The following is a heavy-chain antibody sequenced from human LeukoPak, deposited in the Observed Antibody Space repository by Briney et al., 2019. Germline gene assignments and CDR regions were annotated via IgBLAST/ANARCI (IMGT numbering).Heavy chain of an antibody. CDR1: GGSISSSSYY. J-gene: IGHJ3*02. Sequence: SETLSLTCTVSGGSISSSSYYWGWIRQPPGKGLEWIGSIYYSGSTYYNPSLKSRVTMSVDTSKNQFSLKLSSVTAADTAVYYCARGEPYNSSFYAFDIWGQGTMVTVSS. D-gene: IGHD6-13*01. CDR3: ARGEPYNSSFYAFDI. CDR2: IYYSGST. V-gene: IGHV4-39*07.